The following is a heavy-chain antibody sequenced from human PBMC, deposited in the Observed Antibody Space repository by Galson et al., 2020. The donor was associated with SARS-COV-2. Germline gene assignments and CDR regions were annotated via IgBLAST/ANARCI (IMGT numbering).Heavy chain of an antibody. J-gene: IGHJ5*02. V-gene: IGHV4-4*07. CDR1: GDSMTTYY. CDR3: ARAYYTSQTIISWFDP. CDR2: IYPRGTT. D-gene: IGHD1-26*01. Sequence: ASETLSLTCTVSGDSMTTYYWSWIRQPAGKGLEWIWRIYPRGTTNYNPSFKSRVTMSLDSSANQFSLRLTSVTAADTAVYYCARAYYTSQTIISWFDPWGQGILVTVSS.